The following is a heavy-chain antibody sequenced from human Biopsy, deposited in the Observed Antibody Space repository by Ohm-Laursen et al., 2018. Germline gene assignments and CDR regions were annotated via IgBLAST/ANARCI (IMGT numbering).Heavy chain of an antibody. Sequence: DTLSLTCTVSGASLSSHYWSWIRQPPGKGLEWLGYFYGSGNTYYNPSLKSRVTISVDPSKNQFSLKLNAVTAADTAVYYCAKGITVYGVGLPYYFDDWGQGTLVTVSS. CDR3: AKGITVYGVGLPYYFDD. V-gene: IGHV4-59*11. CDR2: FYGSGNT. D-gene: IGHD3-3*01. J-gene: IGHJ4*02. CDR1: GASLSSHY.